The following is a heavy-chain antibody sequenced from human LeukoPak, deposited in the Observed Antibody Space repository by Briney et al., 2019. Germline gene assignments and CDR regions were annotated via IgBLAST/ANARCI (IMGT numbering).Heavy chain of an antibody. D-gene: IGHD3-10*01. CDR3: ARDNYYGSGSYGD. J-gene: IGHJ4*02. Sequence: SETLSLTCTVSGGSISSSSYYWGWIRQPPGKGLEWIGSIYYSGSTYYNPSLKSRVTISVDTSKNQFSLKLSSVTAADTAVYYCARDNYYGSGSYGDWGQGTLVTVSS. CDR1: GGSISSSSYY. CDR2: IYYSGST. V-gene: IGHV4-39*07.